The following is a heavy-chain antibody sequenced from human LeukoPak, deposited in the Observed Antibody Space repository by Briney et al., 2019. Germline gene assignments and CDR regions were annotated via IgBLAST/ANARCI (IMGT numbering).Heavy chain of an antibody. CDR2: IIPIFGTA. V-gene: IGHV1-69*13. D-gene: IGHD2-2*01. J-gene: IGHJ6*03. Sequence: WASVKVSCKASGGTFSSYAISWVRQAPGQGLEWMGGIIPIFGTANYAQKFQGRVTITADESTSTAYMELSSLRSEDTAVYYCARDALVVPAAATSTYYYYMDVWGKGTTVTISS. CDR3: ARDALVVPAAATSTYYYYMDV. CDR1: GGTFSSYA.